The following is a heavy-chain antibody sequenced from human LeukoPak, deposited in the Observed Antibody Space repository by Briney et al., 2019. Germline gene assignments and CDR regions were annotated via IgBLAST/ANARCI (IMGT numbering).Heavy chain of an antibody. D-gene: IGHD3-10*01. J-gene: IGHJ5*02. CDR3: AGGYVRWFDP. CDR2: IYSGGST. V-gene: IGHV3-53*01. CDR1: GFTVSSNY. Sequence: GGSLRLSCAASGFTVSSNYMSWVRQAPGKGLEWVSIIYSGGSTFYADSVKGRFTISRDNSKNSLYLQMNSLRAEDTAVYYCAGGYVRWFDPWGQGTLVTVSS.